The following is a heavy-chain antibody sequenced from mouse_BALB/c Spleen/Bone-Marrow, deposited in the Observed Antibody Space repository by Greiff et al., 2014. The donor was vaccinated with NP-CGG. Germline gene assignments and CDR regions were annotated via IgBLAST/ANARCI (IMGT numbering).Heavy chain of an antibody. CDR1: GYALTNYL. Sequence: QVQLQQPGAELVRPGTSVKVSCKGSGYALTNYLIEWVKQRPGQGLEWIGVINSGSGGTKYNEKFKGKATLTADKSSSTAYMQLSSLTSDDSAVYFCARAITDAMDYWGQGTSVTVSS. CDR3: ARAITDAMDY. J-gene: IGHJ4*01. D-gene: IGHD2-4*01. CDR2: INSGSGGT. V-gene: IGHV1-54*01.